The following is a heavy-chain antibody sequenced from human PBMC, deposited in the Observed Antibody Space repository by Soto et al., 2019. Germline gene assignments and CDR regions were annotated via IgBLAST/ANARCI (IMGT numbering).Heavy chain of an antibody. Sequence: GGSLRLSCAASGFSLSRYDIHWVRQVTGKGLEWISAVGTGGDTYYPDSVKGRFIISREDAKNSFYLQMSSLTAEDTAVYYCARDRVNWYFDLWGRGTLVTVSS. CDR1: GFSLSRYD. D-gene: IGHD3-10*01. V-gene: IGHV3-13*01. J-gene: IGHJ2*01. CDR3: ARDRVNWYFDL. CDR2: VGTGGDT.